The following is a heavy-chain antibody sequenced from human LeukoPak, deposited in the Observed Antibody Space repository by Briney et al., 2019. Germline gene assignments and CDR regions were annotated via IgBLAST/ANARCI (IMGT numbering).Heavy chain of an antibody. CDR2: ISGSGGST. Sequence: GGSLRLSCAASGFTFSSYAMSWVRQAPGKGLEWVSAISGSGGSTYYADSVKDRFTISRDNSKNTLYLQMNSLRAEDTAVYYCAKEKLTLANYYDSGGYYSAAFQHWGQGTLVTVSS. V-gene: IGHV3-23*01. D-gene: IGHD3-22*01. CDR1: GFTFSSYA. J-gene: IGHJ1*01. CDR3: AKEKLTLANYYDSGGYYSAAFQH.